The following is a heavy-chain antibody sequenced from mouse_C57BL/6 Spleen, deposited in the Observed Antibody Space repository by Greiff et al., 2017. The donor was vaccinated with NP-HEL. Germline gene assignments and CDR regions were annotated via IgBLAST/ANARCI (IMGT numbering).Heavy chain of an antibody. CDR3: ALGMTTVENDLDD. Sequence: VQLQQSGPELVKPGASVKISCKASGYAFSSSWMNWVKQRPGQGLEWIGRIYPGDGDTNYNGKFKGKATLTADKSSSTAYMHLSSLTSEDSAVYVWALGMTTVENDLDDWGQGTTLTVAS. D-gene: IGHD1-1*01. CDR1: GYAFSSSW. CDR2: IYPGDGDT. J-gene: IGHJ2*01. V-gene: IGHV1-82*01.